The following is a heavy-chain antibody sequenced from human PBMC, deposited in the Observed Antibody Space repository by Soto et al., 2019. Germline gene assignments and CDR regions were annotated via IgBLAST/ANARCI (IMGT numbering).Heavy chain of an antibody. Sequence: ASVKVSCKASGYTFTSYAMHWVRQAPGQRLEWMGWINAGNGNTKYSQKFQGRVTITRDTSASTAYMELSSLRSEDTAVYYCARDRHSGYFYYFDYWGQGTLVTVS. CDR2: INAGNGNT. J-gene: IGHJ4*02. CDR3: ARDRHSGYFYYFDY. V-gene: IGHV1-3*01. CDR1: GYTFTSYA. D-gene: IGHD3-22*01.